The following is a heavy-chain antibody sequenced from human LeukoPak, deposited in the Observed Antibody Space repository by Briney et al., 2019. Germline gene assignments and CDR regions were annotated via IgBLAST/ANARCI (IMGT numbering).Heavy chain of an antibody. CDR1: GYTFTGYY. CDR3: ARDAGWAFDAFDI. Sequence: ASVKVSCKASGYTFTGYYMHWVRQAPGQGLEWMGWMNPNSGNTNYAQKLQGRVTMTTDTSTSTAYMELRSLRSDDTAVYYCARDAGWAFDAFDIWGQGTMVTVSS. V-gene: IGHV1-18*04. D-gene: IGHD3-9*01. J-gene: IGHJ3*02. CDR2: MNPNSGNT.